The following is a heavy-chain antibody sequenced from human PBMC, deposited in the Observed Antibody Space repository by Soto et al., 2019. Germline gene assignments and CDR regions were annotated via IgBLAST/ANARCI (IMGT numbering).Heavy chain of an antibody. V-gene: IGHV3-53*02. J-gene: IGHJ4*02. CDR1: GITVSGNY. CDR3: ARSSAAGRFGDDY. Sequence: EVQLVETGGGLIQPGGSLRLSCAASGITVSGNYMSWVRQAPGKGLEWVSVIYSGGSTYYADSVKGRFIISRDNSKNTPYLQMNSLRAEDTAVYYCARSSAAGRFGDDYWGQGTLVTVSS. CDR2: IYSGGST. D-gene: IGHD6-13*01.